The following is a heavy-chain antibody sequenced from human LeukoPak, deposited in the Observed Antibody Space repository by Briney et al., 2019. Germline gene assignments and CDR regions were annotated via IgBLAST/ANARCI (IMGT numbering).Heavy chain of an antibody. CDR3: ARGRYNWNDPTLMDV. V-gene: IGHV3-48*03. Sequence: GGSLRLSCAASGFSFSSYEMNWVRQATGKGLEWVSYNTRSGTTVYYADSVKGRFTISRDNAMNSLYLQMNNLRAEDTAVYNCARGRYNWNDPTLMDVWGQGTTVTVSS. CDR1: GFSFSSYE. D-gene: IGHD1-1*01. CDR2: NTRSGTTV. J-gene: IGHJ6*02.